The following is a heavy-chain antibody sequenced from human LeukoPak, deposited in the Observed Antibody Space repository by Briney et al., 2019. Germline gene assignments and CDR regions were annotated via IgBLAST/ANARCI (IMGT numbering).Heavy chain of an antibody. J-gene: IGHJ4*02. D-gene: IGHD6-19*01. V-gene: IGHV5-51*01. CDR1: GYSFTSYW. CDR2: IYGGDSET. Sequence: GESLKISCKGSGYSFTSYWIGWARQMPGKGLEWMGIIYGGDSETRYSPSLQGQVTISADKSISTAYLQWRSLKASDTAMYYCARTTTYSSGWYGAYWGQGTLVTVSS. CDR3: ARTTTYSSGWYGAY.